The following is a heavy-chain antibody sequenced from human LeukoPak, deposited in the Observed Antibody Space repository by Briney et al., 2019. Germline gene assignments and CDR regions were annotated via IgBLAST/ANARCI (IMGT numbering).Heavy chain of an antibody. CDR2: IYSGGST. Sequence: PGGSLRLSCAASGFTVSSNYMSWVRQAPGKGLEWVSVIYSGGSTYYADSVKGRFTISRDNSKNPLYLQMNSLRAEDTAVYYCARASLWFGEFNYYYYGMDVWGQGTTVTVSS. V-gene: IGHV3-66*01. CDR3: ARASLWFGEFNYYYYGMDV. D-gene: IGHD3-10*01. J-gene: IGHJ6*02. CDR1: GFTVSSNY.